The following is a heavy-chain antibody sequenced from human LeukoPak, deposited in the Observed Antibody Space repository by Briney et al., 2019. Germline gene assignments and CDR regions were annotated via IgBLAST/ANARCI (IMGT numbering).Heavy chain of an antibody. V-gene: IGHV4-39*07. CDR2: IYYSGST. Sequence: SETLSLTCTVSGGSISISGYYWAWIRQPPGKGLEWIGSIYYSGSTYYNPSLKSRVTISVDTSKNQFSLKLSSVTAADTAVYYCARDGYCSGGSCYSDENWFDPWGQGTLVTVSS. CDR3: ARDGYCSGGSCYSDENWFDP. CDR1: GGSISISGYY. D-gene: IGHD2-15*01. J-gene: IGHJ5*02.